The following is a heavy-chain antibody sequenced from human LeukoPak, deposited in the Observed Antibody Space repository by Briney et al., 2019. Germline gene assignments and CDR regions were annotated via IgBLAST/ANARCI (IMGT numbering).Heavy chain of an antibody. V-gene: IGHV4-34*01. CDR3: ARHRHSSSWYYFDY. CDR2: INHSGST. D-gene: IGHD6-13*01. J-gene: IGHJ4*02. CDR1: GGSFSGYY. Sequence: SETLSLTCAVYGGSFSGYYWSWIRQPPGKGLEWIGEINHSGSTNYNPSLKSRVTISVDTSKNQFSLKLSSVTAADTAVYYCARHRHSSSWYYFDYWGQGTLVTVSS.